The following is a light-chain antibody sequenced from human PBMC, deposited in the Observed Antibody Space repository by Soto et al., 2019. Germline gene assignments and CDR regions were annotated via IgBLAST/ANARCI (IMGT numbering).Light chain of an antibody. CDR3: SSYTTSSTRV. Sequence: QSALTQPASVSGSPGQSIAISCTGSSSDVGIYNYVSWYQQHPGKVPKLIIYEVTNRPSGVSNRFSGSKSGSTASLTISGLQAEDEAVYYCSSYTTSSTRVFGTGTKLTVL. CDR1: SSDVGIYNY. V-gene: IGLV2-14*01. J-gene: IGLJ1*01. CDR2: EVT.